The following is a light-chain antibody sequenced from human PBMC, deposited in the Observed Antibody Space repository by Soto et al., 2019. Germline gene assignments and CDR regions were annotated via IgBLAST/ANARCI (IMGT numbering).Light chain of an antibody. V-gene: IGKV3-20*01. J-gene: IGKJ4*01. CDR1: QSVTSSY. CDR2: GAS. Sequence: EIVLTQSPGTLSLSPGERATLSCRASQSVTSSYLAWYQQKPGQAPRLLIYGASSRATGIPDRFSGSGSGTDFTLTISILEPQDFAMYYCHQYGISPLTFGGGTKVEIQ. CDR3: HQYGISPLT.